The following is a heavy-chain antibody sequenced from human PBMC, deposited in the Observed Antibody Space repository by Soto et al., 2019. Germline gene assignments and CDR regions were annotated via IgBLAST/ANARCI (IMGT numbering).Heavy chain of an antibody. Sequence: QVQLVQSGAEVKKTGASVKVSCKASGSTFSTDGISWLRQAPGQGLEWKGWISGYNGNTKYAQNSQGRVNMTTNTSSRTAYMEVRSLTSDDADVYYCARDGGPTVVDSGVQGPLVTVSS. V-gene: IGHV1-18*01. CDR2: ISGYNGNT. CDR1: GSTFSTDG. CDR3: ARDGGPTVVDS. J-gene: IGHJ5*01. D-gene: IGHD3-16*01.